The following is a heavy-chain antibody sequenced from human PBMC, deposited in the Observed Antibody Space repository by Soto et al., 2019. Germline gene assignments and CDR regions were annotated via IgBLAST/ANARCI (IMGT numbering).Heavy chain of an antibody. CDR1: GGSVSSGSYY. J-gene: IGHJ5*02. Sequence: PSETLSLTCTVSGGSVSSGSYYWSWIRQPPGKGLEWIGYIYYSGSTNYNPSLKSRVTISVDTSKNQFSLKLSSVTAADTAVYYCASTYYDFWSGYYHPPYNWFDPWGQGTLVTVSS. CDR2: IYYSGST. V-gene: IGHV4-61*01. D-gene: IGHD3-3*01. CDR3: ASTYYDFWSGYYHPPYNWFDP.